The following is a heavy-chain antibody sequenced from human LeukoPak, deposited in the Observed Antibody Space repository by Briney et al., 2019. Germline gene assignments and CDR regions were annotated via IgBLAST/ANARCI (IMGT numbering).Heavy chain of an antibody. CDR2: MNPNSGNT. D-gene: IGHD4-17*01. V-gene: IGHV1-8*01. J-gene: IGHJ4*02. CDR3: ARGIGSTTVTTLEYYFDY. Sequence: ASVKVSCKASGYTFTSYDISWVRQATGQGLEWMGWMNPNSGNTGYAQKFQGRVTMTRSTSISTAYMELSSLRSEDTAVYYCARGIGSTTVTTLEYYFDYWGQGTLVTVSS. CDR1: GYTFTSYD.